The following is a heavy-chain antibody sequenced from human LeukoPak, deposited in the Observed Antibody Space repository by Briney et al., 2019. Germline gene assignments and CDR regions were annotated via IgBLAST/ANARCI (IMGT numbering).Heavy chain of an antibody. CDR3: ASRYCSSTSGPEPTGFDP. J-gene: IGHJ5*02. D-gene: IGHD2-2*01. V-gene: IGHV1-2*02. Sequence: ASVTVSCKASGYTFTGYYMHWLRQAPGQGLEWMGWINPNSGGTNYAQKFQGRVTMTRDTSISTAYMELSRLRSDDTAVDYCASRYCSSTSGPEPTGFDPWGQGTLVTVSS. CDR2: INPNSGGT. CDR1: GYTFTGYY.